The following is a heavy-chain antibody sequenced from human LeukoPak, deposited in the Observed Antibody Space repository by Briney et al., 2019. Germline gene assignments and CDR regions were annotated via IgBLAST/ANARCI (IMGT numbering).Heavy chain of an antibody. D-gene: IGHD5-18*01. CDR3: ARGFRELWLLE. Sequence: KPSETLSLTCTVSGGSISGSSSYWGWIRQPPGKGLEWIATIYYSGSTYYNPSLKSRVTISVDTSKNQFSLRLSSVTAADTAVYYCARGFRELWLLEWGQGTLVTVSS. V-gene: IGHV4-39*01. CDR1: GGSISGSSSY. J-gene: IGHJ4*02. CDR2: IYYSGST.